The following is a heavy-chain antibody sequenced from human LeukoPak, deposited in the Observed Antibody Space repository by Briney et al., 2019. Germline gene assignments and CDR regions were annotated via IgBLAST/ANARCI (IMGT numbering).Heavy chain of an antibody. Sequence: PGGSLRLSCAASGFTFSNHAMHWVRQAPGKALEYVAVINSNGANTFHAKSLNDRFTISRDNSKNILYLQMGSLRPEDMAVYYCARGEEFYDSSGYRRLDSWGQGTLVVVSS. J-gene: IGHJ4*02. CDR1: GFTFSNHA. CDR3: ARGEEFYDSSGYRRLDS. CDR2: INSNGANT. D-gene: IGHD3-22*01. V-gene: IGHV3-64*01.